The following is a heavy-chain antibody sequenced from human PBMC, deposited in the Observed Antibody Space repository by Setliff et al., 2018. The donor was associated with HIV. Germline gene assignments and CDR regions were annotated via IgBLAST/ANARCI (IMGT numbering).Heavy chain of an antibody. CDR3: ARVVGYSGYDFGYMDV. V-gene: IGHV3-21*01. J-gene: IGHJ6*03. Sequence: GGSLRLSCATSGFTFIDYALNWVRQAPGKGLECVSSISSSSSYIYYADSAKGRFTISRDNAKNSLYLQMNSLRAEDTAVYYCARVVGYSGYDFGYMDVWGKGTTVTVSS. D-gene: IGHD5-12*01. CDR1: GFTFIDYA. CDR2: ISSSSSYI.